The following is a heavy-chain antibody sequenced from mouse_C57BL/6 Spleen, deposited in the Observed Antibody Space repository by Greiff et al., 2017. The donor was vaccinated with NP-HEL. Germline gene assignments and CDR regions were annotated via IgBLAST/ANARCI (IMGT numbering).Heavy chain of an antibody. CDR1: GFTFSSYA. Sequence: EVNVVESGGGLVKPGGSLKLSCAASGFTFSSYAMSWVRQTPEKRLEWVATISDGGSYTYYPDNVKGRFTISRDNAKNNLYLQMSHLKSEDTAMYYCARDRYYGSSHYAMDYWGQGTSVTVSS. D-gene: IGHD1-1*01. CDR2: ISDGGSYT. CDR3: ARDRYYGSSHYAMDY. J-gene: IGHJ4*01. V-gene: IGHV5-4*01.